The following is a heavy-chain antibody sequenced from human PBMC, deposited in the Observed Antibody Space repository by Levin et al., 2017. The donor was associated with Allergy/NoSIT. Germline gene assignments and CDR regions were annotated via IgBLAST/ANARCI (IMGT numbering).Heavy chain of an antibody. V-gene: IGHV1-2*02. CDR2: INPNSGGT. D-gene: IGHD2-2*01. CDR3: ARDHCESAGCYEHSYYGMDG. CDR1: GYTFTGYY. Sequence: ASVKVSCKAFGYTFTGYYMHWVRQAPGQGLEWMGWINPNSGGTEYAQKFQGRVTMTRDTSISTAYMELSRLRSDDTAVYYCARDHCESAGCYEHSYYGMDGWGQGTTVTVSS. J-gene: IGHJ6*02.